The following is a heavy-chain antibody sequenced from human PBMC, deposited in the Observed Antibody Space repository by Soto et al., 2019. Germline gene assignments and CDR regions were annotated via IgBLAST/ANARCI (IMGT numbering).Heavy chain of an antibody. J-gene: IGHJ4*02. CDR2: ISAYNGNT. CDR3: ARDGIVRGVIIFFDY. V-gene: IGHV1-18*01. Sequence: AASVKVSCKASGGTFSSYAISWVRQAPGQGLEWMGWISAYNGNTNYAQKLQGRVTMTTDTSTSTAYMELRSLRSDDTAVYYCARDGIVRGVIIFFDYWGQGTLVTVSS. CDR1: GGTFSSYA. D-gene: IGHD3-10*01.